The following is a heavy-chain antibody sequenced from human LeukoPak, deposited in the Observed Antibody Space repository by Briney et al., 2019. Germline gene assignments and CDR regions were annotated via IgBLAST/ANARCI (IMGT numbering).Heavy chain of an antibody. CDR3: ARVLGLAAAGNFDY. CDR1: GGSFSGYY. V-gene: IGHV4-34*01. Sequence: PSETLSLTCAVYGGSFSGYYWSWIRQPPGKGLEWIGSIYYSGSTYYNPSLKSRVTISVDTSKNQFSLKLSSVTAADTAVYYCARVLGLAAAGNFDYWGQGTLVTVSS. D-gene: IGHD6-13*01. CDR2: IYYSGST. J-gene: IGHJ4*02.